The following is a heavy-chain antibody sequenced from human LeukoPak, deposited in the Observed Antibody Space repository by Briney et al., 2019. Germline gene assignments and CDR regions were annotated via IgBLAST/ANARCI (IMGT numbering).Heavy chain of an antibody. CDR2: ISSSGSTI. CDR1: GFTFSSYE. CDR3: ARDHDYDSSGYNFDY. J-gene: IGHJ4*02. Sequence: GGSLRLSCAASGFTFSSYEMNRVRQAPGKGLEWVSYISSSGSTIYYADSVKGRFTISRDNAKNSLYLQMNSLRAEDTAVYYCARDHDYDSSGYNFDYWGQGTLVTVSS. D-gene: IGHD3-22*01. V-gene: IGHV3-48*03.